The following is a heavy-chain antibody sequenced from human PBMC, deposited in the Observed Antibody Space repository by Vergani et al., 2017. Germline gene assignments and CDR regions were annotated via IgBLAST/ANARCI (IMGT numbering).Heavy chain of an antibody. V-gene: IGHV1-46*01. Sequence: QVQLVQSGAEVKKPGASVKVSCKASGYTFTSYYMHWVRQAPGQGLEWMGIINPSGGSTSYAQKFQGRVTMTRDTSISTAYMELSRLRSDDTAVYYCARGPFSNYYEGFDPWGQGTLVTVSS. CDR2: INPSGGST. CDR1: GYTFTSYY. CDR3: ARGPFSNYYEGFDP. D-gene: IGHD3-22*01. J-gene: IGHJ5*02.